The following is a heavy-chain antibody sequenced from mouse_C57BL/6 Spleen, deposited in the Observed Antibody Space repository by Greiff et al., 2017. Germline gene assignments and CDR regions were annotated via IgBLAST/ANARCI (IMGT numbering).Heavy chain of an antibody. V-gene: IGHV1-15*01. CDR3: ARDAYDGYYEGYAMDY. CDR1: GYTFTDYE. J-gene: IGHJ4*01. D-gene: IGHD2-3*01. CDR2: IDPETGGT. Sequence: VQLQQSGAELVRPGASVTLSCKASGYTFTDYEMHWVKQTPVHGLEWIGAIDPETGGTAYNQKFKGKAILTADKSSSTAYMELRSLTSEDSAVYYTARDAYDGYYEGYAMDYWGQGTSVTVSS.